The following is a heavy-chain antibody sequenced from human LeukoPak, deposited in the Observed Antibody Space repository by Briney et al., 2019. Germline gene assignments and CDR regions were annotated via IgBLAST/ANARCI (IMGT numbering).Heavy chain of an antibody. Sequence: GASVKVSCKASGYTLSNYGISWVRQAPGQGLEWMGCISGYNGNKKYVQKLQGRVTMTTDTSTSTAYMELRSLRSDDTAVYYCARDIRYDSSGYYYYWFDSWGQGTLVTVSS. CDR1: GYTLSNYG. CDR2: ISGYNGNK. J-gene: IGHJ5*01. CDR3: ARDIRYDSSGYYYYWFDS. V-gene: IGHV1-18*01. D-gene: IGHD3-22*01.